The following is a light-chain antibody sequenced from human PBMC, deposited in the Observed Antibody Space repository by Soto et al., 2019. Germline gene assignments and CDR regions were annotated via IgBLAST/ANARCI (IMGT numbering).Light chain of an antibody. CDR2: DAS. CDR1: QSVSND. V-gene: IGKV3-20*01. J-gene: IGKJ3*01. CDR3: QQYGSSPLFT. Sequence: EIVLTQSPGTLSLSPGERATLSCRASQSVSNDLAWYQQKPGQSPRLLIYDASNRAAGIPARFSGSGSGTDFTLTISRLEPEDFAVYYCQQYGSSPLFTFGPGTKVDIK.